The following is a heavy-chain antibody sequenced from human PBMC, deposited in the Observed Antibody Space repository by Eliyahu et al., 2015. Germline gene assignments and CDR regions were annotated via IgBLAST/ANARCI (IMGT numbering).Heavy chain of an antibody. J-gene: IGHJ4*02. Sequence: EVQLVESGGGLIQPGGSLRLSCAASGFTVSSNYMSWVRQAPGKGLEXVAVIYKGGSTYYADSVKGRFTXSRDNSKNTLYLQMNSLRAEDTAVYYCARPLRFDILTGEFAYWGQGTLVTVSS. CDR1: GFTVSSNY. D-gene: IGHD3-9*01. CDR2: IYKGGST. V-gene: IGHV3-53*01. CDR3: ARPLRFDILTGEFAY.